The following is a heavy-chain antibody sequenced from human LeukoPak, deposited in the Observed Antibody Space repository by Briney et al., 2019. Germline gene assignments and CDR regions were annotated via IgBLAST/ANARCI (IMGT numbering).Heavy chain of an antibody. V-gene: IGHV3-20*04. Sequence: GGSLRLSCAASGFTFDDYGMRWVRQAPGKGLEWVSGINWNGGSTGYADSVKGRFTISRDNAKNSLYLQMNSLRAEDTALYYCARGAYCSSTSCLFDYWGQGTLVTVSS. CDR1: GFTFDDYG. CDR2: INWNGGST. D-gene: IGHD2-2*01. CDR3: ARGAYCSSTSCLFDY. J-gene: IGHJ4*02.